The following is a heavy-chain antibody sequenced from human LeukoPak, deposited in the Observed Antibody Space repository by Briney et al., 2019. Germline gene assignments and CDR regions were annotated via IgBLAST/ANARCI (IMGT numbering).Heavy chain of an antibody. V-gene: IGHV3-48*02. Sequence: QPGGSLRLSCAASGFTFGTYVMNWVRQAPGKGLEWVSYISSRSTTIYYADSVKGRFTISRDNAKNSLYLQMNSLRDEDTAVYYCARGDYSSGWYWYAFDIWGQGTMVTVSS. CDR3: ARGDYSSGWYWYAFDI. D-gene: IGHD6-19*01. CDR1: GFTFGTYV. CDR2: ISSRSTTI. J-gene: IGHJ3*02.